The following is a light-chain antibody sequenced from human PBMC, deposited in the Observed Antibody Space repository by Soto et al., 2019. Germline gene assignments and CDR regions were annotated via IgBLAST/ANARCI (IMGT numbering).Light chain of an antibody. CDR1: SSDVGGYNY. CDR3: NSYAASGNLWV. Sequence: ALTQPPSASGSPGQSVTISCTGTSSDVGGYNYVSWYQQHPGKAPKLMIYEVTQRPSGVPNRFSGSKSGNTASLTVSGLQAEDEADYYCNSYAASGNLWVFGGGTKLTVL. J-gene: IGLJ3*02. CDR2: EVT. V-gene: IGLV2-8*01.